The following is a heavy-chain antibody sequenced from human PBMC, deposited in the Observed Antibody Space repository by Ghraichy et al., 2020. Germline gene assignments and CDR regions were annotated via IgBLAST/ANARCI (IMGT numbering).Heavy chain of an antibody. CDR3: AFQVDMPTWDRGNY. D-gene: IGHD3-16*01. J-gene: IGHJ4*02. V-gene: IGHV3-23*01. Sequence: GGSLRLSCAASGFNFSYYAMSWVRQAPGKGLEWVSAISRTADSTYYADSVEGRFTISRDNSKNTLYLQMDSLRAEDSAKYYCAFQVDMPTWDRGNYWGQGTLVTVSS. CDR1: GFNFSYYA. CDR2: ISRTADST.